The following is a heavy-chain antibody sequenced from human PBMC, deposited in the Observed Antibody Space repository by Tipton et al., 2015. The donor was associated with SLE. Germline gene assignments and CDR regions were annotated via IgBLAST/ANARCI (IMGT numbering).Heavy chain of an antibody. J-gene: IGHJ5*02. Sequence: GSLRLSCAASGFTVSSNYMSWVRQAPGKGLEWVSVIYSGGSTYYADSVKGRFTISRDNSKNTLYLQMNSLRAEDTAVYYCARDRRYCSGGSCYSGFDPWGQGTLVTVSS. V-gene: IGHV3-53*01. CDR1: GFTVSSNY. CDR2: IYSGGST. D-gene: IGHD2-15*01. CDR3: ARDRRYCSGGSCYSGFDP.